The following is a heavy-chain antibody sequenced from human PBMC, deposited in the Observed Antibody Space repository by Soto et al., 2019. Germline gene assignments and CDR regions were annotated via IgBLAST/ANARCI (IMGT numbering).Heavy chain of an antibody. Sequence: QVQLVQSGAEVKKPGSSVKVSCKASGGTFSSYAISWVRQAPGQGLEWMGGIIPIFGTANYAQKFQGRVTITADESTSTAYMELSSLRSEDTAVYYCAREWVVRGVIITRWFDPWGQGTLVTVSS. CDR1: GGTFSSYA. D-gene: IGHD3-10*01. J-gene: IGHJ5*02. CDR2: IIPIFGTA. CDR3: AREWVVRGVIITRWFDP. V-gene: IGHV1-69*01.